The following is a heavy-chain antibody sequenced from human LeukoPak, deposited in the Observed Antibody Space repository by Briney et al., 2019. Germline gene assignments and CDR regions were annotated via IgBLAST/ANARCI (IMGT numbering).Heavy chain of an antibody. V-gene: IGHV5-51*01. Sequence: GASLQISCQGSGSIFTNYWIGWVRPLSGKGLGGMGIIYPGDSAPTSSPSFQGQVTFSAAKSINPLYLQWSSLKASATAMYYCAASTYGSGSYVGFDSWGQGTLLTASS. CDR1: GSIFTNYW. J-gene: IGHJ4*02. CDR2: IYPGDSAP. D-gene: IGHD3-10*01. CDR3: AASTYGSGSYVGFDS.